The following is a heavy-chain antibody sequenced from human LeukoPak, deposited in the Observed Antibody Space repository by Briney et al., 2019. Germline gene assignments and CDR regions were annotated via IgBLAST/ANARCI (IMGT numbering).Heavy chain of an antibody. Sequence: PGGSLRISCKGSGYSLTNYWISWVRQMPGKGLEWMGKIDPSNSYTKYSPSCQGHLTISVDRSISTAYLQWSGLKASDTAIYFCARHSGIGSAWYHFDFWGQGTVVTVSS. CDR1: GYSLTNYW. D-gene: IGHD6-19*01. CDR2: IDPSNSYT. CDR3: ARHSGIGSAWYHFDF. V-gene: IGHV5-10-1*01. J-gene: IGHJ4*02.